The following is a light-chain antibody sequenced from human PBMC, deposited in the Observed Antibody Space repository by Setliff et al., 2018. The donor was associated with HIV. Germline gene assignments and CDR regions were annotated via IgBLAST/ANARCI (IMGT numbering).Light chain of an antibody. CDR2: STN. V-gene: IGLV1-44*01. J-gene: IGLJ1*01. CDR3: ATWDDSLTASYV. Sequence: QSVLTQPPSASGTPGQRVTIPCSGSSFNIGSNAVNWYQQVPGTAPKLLIYSTNQRPSGVPDRFSGSKSGTSASLAISGLQSEDAADYYCATWDDSLTASYVFGSGTKVTVL. CDR1: SFNIGSNA.